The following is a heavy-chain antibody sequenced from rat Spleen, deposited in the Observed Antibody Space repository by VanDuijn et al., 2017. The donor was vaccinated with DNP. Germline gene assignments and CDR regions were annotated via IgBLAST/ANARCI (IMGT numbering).Heavy chain of an antibody. CDR2: INSAGST. CDR1: FYSITSSNN. CDR3: ARWSRYFDY. J-gene: IGHJ2*01. Sequence: EVLLQESGPGLVKPSQSLSLTCSVTFYSITSSNNWNWLRKFPENKLEWMGYINSAGSTNYNPSLKSRISITRETSKNQFFLQLNSVTTEDTATYYCARWSRYFDYWGQGVMVTVSS. V-gene: IGHV3-3*01.